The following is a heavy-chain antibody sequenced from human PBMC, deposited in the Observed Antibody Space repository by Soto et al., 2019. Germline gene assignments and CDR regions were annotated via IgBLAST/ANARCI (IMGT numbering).Heavy chain of an antibody. Sequence: QVQLVQSGAEVRKPGASVKVSCKASGYTFTTYGISWVRQAPGQGLEWMGWISPYNGNTNYAQKLQGRVTMTTDTSTSIDYMELRSLRSDDTAVYYCARAGSYYADVIHGALYMGGQGPMVTVTS. CDR3: ARAGSYYADVIHGALYM. CDR2: ISPYNGNT. J-gene: IGHJ3*02. D-gene: IGHD3-10*01. CDR1: GYTFTTYG. V-gene: IGHV1-18*01.